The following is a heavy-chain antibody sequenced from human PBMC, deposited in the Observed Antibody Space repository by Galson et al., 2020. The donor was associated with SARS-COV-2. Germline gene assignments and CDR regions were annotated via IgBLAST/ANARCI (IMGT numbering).Heavy chain of an antibody. D-gene: IGHD2-15*01. CDR1: GFTVSSNY. J-gene: IGHJ6*02. CDR3: VRAQCSGGSCFSSSYYGMDV. Sequence: AGSLRLSCAASGFTVSSNYISWVRQAPGRGLEWVSTIYSSGGTYYAESVKDRFTISRDNSKNTMFLQMNNLRAEDTAVYYCVRAQCSGGSCFSSSYYGMDVWGQGTTVTVSS. V-gene: IGHV3-66*01. CDR2: IYSSGGT.